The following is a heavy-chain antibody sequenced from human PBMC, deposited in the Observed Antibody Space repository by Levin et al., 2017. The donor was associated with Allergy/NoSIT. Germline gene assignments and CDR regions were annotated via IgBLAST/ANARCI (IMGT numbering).Heavy chain of an antibody. CDR1: GFAFTPAW. V-gene: IGHV3-15*01. Sequence: GGSLRLSCAASGFAFTPAWMTWVRQAPGKGLEWVGRLKSEGSGGTADYAAPVKGRFTISRDDSKNTLYLQMNGLKMEDTAVYYCAWDKDAYYKIDVWGQGTTVTVSS. CDR3: AWDKDAYYKIDV. D-gene: IGHD1-26*01. CDR2: LKSEGSGGTA. J-gene: IGHJ6*02.